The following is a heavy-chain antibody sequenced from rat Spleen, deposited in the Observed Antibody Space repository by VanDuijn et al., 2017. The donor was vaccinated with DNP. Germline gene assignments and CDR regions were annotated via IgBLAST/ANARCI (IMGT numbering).Heavy chain of an antibody. CDR3: ARGVYYYSATYWYFDF. D-gene: IGHD1-1*01. CDR1: GFTFSNSG. Sequence: EVQLVESGGGLVQPGRSLKLSCAASGFTFSNSGMHWIRQAPTKGLEWVTSISPSGGGTYYRDSVKGRFTISRDNAKSTLYLQMNSLRSEDTATYYCARGVYYYSATYWYFDFWGPGTMVSVSS. V-gene: IGHV5-19*01. CDR2: ISPSGGGT. J-gene: IGHJ1*01.